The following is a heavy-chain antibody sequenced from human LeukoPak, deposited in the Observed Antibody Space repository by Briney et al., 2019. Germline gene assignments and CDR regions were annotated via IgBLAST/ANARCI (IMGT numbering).Heavy chain of an antibody. J-gene: IGHJ4*02. CDR2: TTNKAHSYTT. V-gene: IGHV3-72*01. CDR1: GFTLSDHN. D-gene: IGHD2-15*01. CDR3: ARAPSGLDY. Sequence: GGSLRLSCAVSGFTLSDHNMDRVRQAPGKGLGWVGRTTNKAHSYTTEYAASVKGRFTISRDDSQNSLYLQMNSLKTEDTAVYYCARAPSGLDYWGQGILVTVSS.